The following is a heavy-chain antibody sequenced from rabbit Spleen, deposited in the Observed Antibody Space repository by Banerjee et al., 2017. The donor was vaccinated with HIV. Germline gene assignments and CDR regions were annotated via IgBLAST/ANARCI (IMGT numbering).Heavy chain of an antibody. CDR1: GFDFSSGY. V-gene: IGHV1S40*01. CDR2: IYGGSSGST. Sequence: QSLEESGGDLVKPGASLTLTCTASGFDFSSGYMCWVRQAPGKGLEWIVCIYGGSSGSTYYASWAKGRFTISKTSSTTVDLKMTSLTGADTATYFCARSGYVGWGGDGDLMGNKLWGQGTLVTVS. D-gene: IGHD4-1*01. J-gene: IGHJ3*01. CDR3: ARSGYVGWGGDGDLMGNKL.